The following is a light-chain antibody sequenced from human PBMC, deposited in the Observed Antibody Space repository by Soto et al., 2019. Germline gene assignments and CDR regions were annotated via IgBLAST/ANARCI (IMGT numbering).Light chain of an antibody. V-gene: IGKV3-20*01. CDR1: QSVSSSY. CDR2: GAS. J-gene: IGKJ1*01. Sequence: EIVLTQSPGTLSLSPGERATLSCRASQSVSSSYLAWYQQKPGQAPRLLIYGASSRATGIPDRFSGSGSGTDFTLTISRLEPEDFAVYYCQQYLGTFGQGTKVDIK. CDR3: QQYLGT.